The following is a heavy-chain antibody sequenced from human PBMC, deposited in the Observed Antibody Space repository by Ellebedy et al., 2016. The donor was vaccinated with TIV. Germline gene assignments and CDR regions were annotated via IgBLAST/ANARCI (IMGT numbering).Heavy chain of an antibody. D-gene: IGHD2-2*01. CDR3: ARYCNSTTCSNWFDP. V-gene: IGHV1-18*01. CDR1: GYTFNIYG. Sequence: AASVKVSCKASGYTFNIYGVSWVRQAPGQGLEWMGWISAYNGNTNYAQMLQGRVTMTTDTFTSTAYMELRSLRPDDTAVYYCARYCNSTTCSNWFDPWGQGTLVTVSS. CDR2: ISAYNGNT. J-gene: IGHJ5*02.